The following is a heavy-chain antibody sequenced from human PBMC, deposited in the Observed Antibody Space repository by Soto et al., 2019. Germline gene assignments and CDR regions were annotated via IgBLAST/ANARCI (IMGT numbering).Heavy chain of an antibody. V-gene: IGHV1-18*01. Sequence: QVQLVQSGAEVKKPGASLRVSCKASGYTFTSYGITWVRQAPGQGLEWVGWISPYDGDTHQGQTLQGRVTMTTDTSTRTAHMELRSLRSDDTAVYYCACRDTNPYYYYGMDVWGQGTTVTVSS. D-gene: IGHD5-18*01. CDR3: ACRDTNPYYYYGMDV. CDR1: GYTFTSYG. J-gene: IGHJ6*02. CDR2: ISPYDGDT.